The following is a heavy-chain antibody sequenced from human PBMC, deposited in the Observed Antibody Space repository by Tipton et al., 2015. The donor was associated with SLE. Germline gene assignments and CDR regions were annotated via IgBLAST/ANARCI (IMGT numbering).Heavy chain of an antibody. CDR3: ARYCSGGSCYHDAFDI. J-gene: IGHJ3*02. V-gene: IGHV4-4*07. Sequence: TLSLTCTVSGGSISNYYWSWVRQPAGKGLEWIGLIYPSGSTNYNPSLKSRVTMSVDTSKNQFSLKLTSVTAADTAVYYCARYCSGGSCYHDAFDIRGQGTMVTVSS. CDR1: GGSISNYY. CDR2: IYPSGST. D-gene: IGHD2-15*01.